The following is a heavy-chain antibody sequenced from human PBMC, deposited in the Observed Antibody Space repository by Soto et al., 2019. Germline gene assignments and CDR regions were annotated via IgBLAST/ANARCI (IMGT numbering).Heavy chain of an antibody. Sequence: PGGSLRLSCXASGFTFSSYAMSWIRQAPGKGLEWVSTISGSGGGTYYADSMKGRFTISRDNSKNTLYLQMYSMRVEDTAVYYCARESDHWGQGTLVTVSS. V-gene: IGHV3-23*01. CDR1: GFTFSSYA. CDR3: ARESDH. J-gene: IGHJ4*02. CDR2: ISGSGGGT.